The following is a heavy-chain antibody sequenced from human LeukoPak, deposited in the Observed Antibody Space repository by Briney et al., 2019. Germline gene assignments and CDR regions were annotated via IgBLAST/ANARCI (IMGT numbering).Heavy chain of an antibody. CDR2: IYYSGST. D-gene: IGHD4-23*01. CDR3: AKTSPYGGNRHGAFDI. V-gene: IGHV4-59*08. CDR1: GGSISSYY. J-gene: IGHJ3*02. Sequence: PSETLSLTCTVSGGSISSYYWSWIRQPPGKGLEWIGYIYYSGSTNYNPSLKSRVTISVDTSKNQFSLKLSSVTAADTAVYYCAKTSPYGGNRHGAFDIWGQGTMVTVSS.